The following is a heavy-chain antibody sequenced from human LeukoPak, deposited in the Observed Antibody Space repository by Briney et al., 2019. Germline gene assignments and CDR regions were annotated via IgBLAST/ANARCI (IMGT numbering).Heavy chain of an antibody. J-gene: IGHJ4*02. D-gene: IGHD2-15*01. V-gene: IGHV3-30*02. CDR2: IQYDGSNK. CDR3: AKDSAVVAATPENYFDY. Sequence: GGSLRLSCAASGFTFSSYGMRWVRQAPGKGLEWVAFIQYDGSNKYYTDSVKGRFTISRDNSRNTMYVQMNSLRPEDTAVYYCAKDSAVVAATPENYFDYWGQGTLVTVSS. CDR1: GFTFSSYG.